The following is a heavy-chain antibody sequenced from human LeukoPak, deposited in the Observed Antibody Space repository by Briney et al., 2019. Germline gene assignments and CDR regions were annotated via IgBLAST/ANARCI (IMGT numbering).Heavy chain of an antibody. CDR3: ARDRVGSGWPRPYYFEF. D-gene: IGHD6-19*01. CDR1: GYTLTGYY. J-gene: IGHJ4*02. CDR2: ISPNTDAT. V-gene: IGHV1-2*02. Sequence: ASVRVSRKPSGYTLTGYYLHWVRPAPEQALEWMGWISPNTDATVYAQNFQDRVTMSRDTSIDTAYMDLSSLRSDDTAVYYCARDRVGSGWPRPYYFEFWGQGTLVTVSS.